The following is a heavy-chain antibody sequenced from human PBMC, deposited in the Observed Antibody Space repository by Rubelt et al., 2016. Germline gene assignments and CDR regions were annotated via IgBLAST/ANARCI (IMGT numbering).Heavy chain of an antibody. Sequence: QAQLQQWGAGLLKPSETLSLTCAVDGGPLSGYYWNWIRQPPGKGLEWIGEINHSGSTNYNPSLKSLVTISVDTSKNHFSLRLISVTAADTAVYYCARGYGSGTYWLDYWGQGTLVTVSS. CDR2: INHSGST. V-gene: IGHV4-34*01. D-gene: IGHD3-10*01. CDR3: ARGYGSGTYWLDY. J-gene: IGHJ4*02. CDR1: GGPLSGYY.